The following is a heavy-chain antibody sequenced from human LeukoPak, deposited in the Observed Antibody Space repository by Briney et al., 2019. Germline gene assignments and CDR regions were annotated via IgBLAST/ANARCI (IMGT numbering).Heavy chain of an antibody. J-gene: IGHJ3*02. CDR3: ARAAYGSGSYYKDDAFDI. Sequence: GRSLRLSCAASGFTFSSYGMHWVRQAPGKGLEWVAVIWNDGSNKYYADSVKGRFTISRDNSKNTLYLQMNSLRAEDTAVYYCARAAYGSGSYYKDDAFDIWGQGTMVTVSS. CDR2: IWNDGSNK. D-gene: IGHD3-10*01. V-gene: IGHV3-33*01. CDR1: GFTFSSYG.